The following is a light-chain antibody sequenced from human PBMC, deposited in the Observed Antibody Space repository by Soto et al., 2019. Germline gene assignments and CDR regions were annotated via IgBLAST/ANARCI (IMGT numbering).Light chain of an antibody. CDR3: CSYAGSYTWV. V-gene: IGLV2-11*01. Sequence: QSVLTQPRSVSGSPGQSVTISCTGTSSDVGGYNYVSWYQQHPGKAPKLMIYDVSKRPPGVPDRFSGSKSGNTASLTISGRQAEDEADYYCCSYAGSYTWVFGGGTKLTVL. J-gene: IGLJ3*02. CDR1: SSDVGGYNY. CDR2: DVS.